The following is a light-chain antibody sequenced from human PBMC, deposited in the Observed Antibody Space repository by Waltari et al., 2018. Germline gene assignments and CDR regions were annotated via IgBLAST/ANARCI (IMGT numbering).Light chain of an antibody. CDR2: DIS. J-gene: IGKJ1*01. V-gene: IGKV3-20*01. CDR3: QKYERLPAT. Sequence: ELVLTQSPGTLSSSLGARTTPSCRASQSIGRSVVWYQQRPGQAPRLLIYDISRRATGIPDRFSGSGYGTDFSLTISRLEPEDFAVYYCQKYERLPATFGQGTTVEIK. CDR1: QSIGRS.